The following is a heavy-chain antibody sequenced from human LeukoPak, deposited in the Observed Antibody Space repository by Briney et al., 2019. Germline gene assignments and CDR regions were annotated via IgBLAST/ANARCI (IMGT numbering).Heavy chain of an antibody. CDR1: GGSISSSSYY. J-gene: IGHJ4*02. CDR3: ARRSIAARPSTAYFDY. V-gene: IGHV4-39*01. D-gene: IGHD6-6*01. Sequence: SETLSLTCTVSGGSISSSSYYWGWIRQPPGKGLEWIGSIYYSGSTYYNPSLKSRVTISVDTSKNQFSLKLSSVTAADTAVYYCARRSIAARPSTAYFDYWGQGTLVTVSS. CDR2: IYYSGST.